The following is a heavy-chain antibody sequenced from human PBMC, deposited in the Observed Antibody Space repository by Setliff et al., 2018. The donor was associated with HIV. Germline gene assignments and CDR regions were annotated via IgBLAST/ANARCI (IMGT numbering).Heavy chain of an antibody. D-gene: IGHD2-8*01. J-gene: IGHJ3*02. V-gene: IGHV3-7*04. Sequence: GGSLRLSCAASGFTFSSYWMWWGRLVHGKGLEWVADIKQDGSKAYYMDSVKGPFTISIDNPKNSLYLQMTSRSAEDTAVYYCARDXSNGIPYVFDIWGQGTTVTVSS. CDR2: IKQDGSKA. CDR1: GFTFSSYW. CDR3: ARDXSNGIPYVFDI.